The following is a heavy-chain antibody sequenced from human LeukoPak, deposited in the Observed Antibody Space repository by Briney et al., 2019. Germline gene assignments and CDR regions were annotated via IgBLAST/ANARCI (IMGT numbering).Heavy chain of an antibody. CDR3: AVERYYYDSSGYHTPLDY. Sequence: GRSLRLSCAASGFTFSSYGMHWVRQAPGKGLEWVAVISYDGSNKYYADSVKGRFTISRDNSKNTLYLQMNSLRAEDTAVYYCAVERYYYDSSGYHTPLDYWGQGTLVTVSS. CDR1: GFTFSSYG. D-gene: IGHD3-22*01. V-gene: IGHV3-30*03. CDR2: ISYDGSNK. J-gene: IGHJ4*02.